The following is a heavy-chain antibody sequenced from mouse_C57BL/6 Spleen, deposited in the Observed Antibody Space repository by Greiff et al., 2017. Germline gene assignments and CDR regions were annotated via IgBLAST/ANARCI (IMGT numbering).Heavy chain of an antibody. CDR3: ASWDYGSSY. CDR1: GYSFPGYY. V-gene: IGHV1-42*01. Sequence: EVQLQQSGPELVKPGASVKISCKASGYSFPGYYMNWVKQSPEKSLEWIGEINPSTGGTTYNQKFKAKATLTVDKSSSTAYMQLKSLTSEDSAVYYCASWDYGSSYWGQGTTLTVSS. D-gene: IGHD1-1*01. CDR2: INPSTGGT. J-gene: IGHJ2*01.